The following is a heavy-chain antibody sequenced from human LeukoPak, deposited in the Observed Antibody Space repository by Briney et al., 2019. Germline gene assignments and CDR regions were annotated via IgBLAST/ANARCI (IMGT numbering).Heavy chain of an antibody. D-gene: IGHD3-3*01. CDR1: GFFFSSYA. V-gene: IGHV3-30-3*01. CDR2: ISYDGVNT. J-gene: IGHJ4*02. CDR3: ARCRDYNFWSGSAVDY. Sequence: PGGSLRLSCAASGFFFSSYAMHWVRQAPGKGLGWVAVISYDGVNTDYADSVMGRFTISRDNSKNTLYLQMDSLRAEDTAVYYCARCRDYNFWSGSAVDYWGQGTLVTVSS.